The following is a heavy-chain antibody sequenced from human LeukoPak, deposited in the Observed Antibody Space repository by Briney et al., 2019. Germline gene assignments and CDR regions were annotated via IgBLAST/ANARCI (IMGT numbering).Heavy chain of an antibody. CDR2: IWYDGSNT. Sequence: GGSLRLSCAASGFTFSSYDMHWVRQAPGKGLEWVAFIWYDGSNTHYADSVKGRFTISRDNSKNTLYLQMNSLRAEDTAVYYCAKLGDCSSTSCYTSDAFDIWGQETMVTVSS. D-gene: IGHD2-2*02. V-gene: IGHV3-30*02. CDR3: AKLGDCSSTSCYTSDAFDI. J-gene: IGHJ3*02. CDR1: GFTFSSYD.